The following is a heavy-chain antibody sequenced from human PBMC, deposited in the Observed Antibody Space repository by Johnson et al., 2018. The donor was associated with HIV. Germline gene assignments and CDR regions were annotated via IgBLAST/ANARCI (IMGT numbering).Heavy chain of an antibody. J-gene: IGHJ3*02. CDR1: GFTFSDYY. V-gene: IGHV3-11*04. CDR2: ISSSGRTT. CDR3: ARDQSSLYAFDI. D-gene: IGHD6-13*01. Sequence: VQLVESGGGLVKPGGSLRLSCAASGFTFSDYYMSWIRQAPGKGLEWVSYISSSGRTTDDADSVRGRFTISRDNAKNSLYLQMNSLRAEDTAVYYCARDQSSLYAFDIWGQGTMVTVSS.